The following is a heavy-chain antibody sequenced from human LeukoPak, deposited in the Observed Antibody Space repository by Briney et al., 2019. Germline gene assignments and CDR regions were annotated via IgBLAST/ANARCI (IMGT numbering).Heavy chain of an antibody. CDR3: ARDCPAYGDYPDNEVNNWFDP. CDR2: IYTSGST. D-gene: IGHD4-17*01. J-gene: IGHJ5*02. CDR1: GGSISSYY. V-gene: IGHV4-4*07. Sequence: SETLSLTCTVSGGSISSYYWSWIRQPAGKGLEWIGRIYTSGSTNYNPSLKSRVTMSVDTSKNQFSLKLSSVTAADTAVYYCARDCPAYGDYPDNEVNNWFDPWGQGTLVTVSS.